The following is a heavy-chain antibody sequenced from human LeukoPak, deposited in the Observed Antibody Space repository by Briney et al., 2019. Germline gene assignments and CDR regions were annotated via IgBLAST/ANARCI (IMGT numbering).Heavy chain of an antibody. Sequence: GGSLRLSCAASGFTFSSYSMNWVRQAPGKGLEWVSYISSSSNTVYYADSVKGRFTISRDNAKNSLCLQMNSLRAEDTAVYYCARLALQRGFSGYDHFDYWGQGTLVTVSS. D-gene: IGHD5-12*01. CDR3: ARLALQRGFSGYDHFDY. CDR2: ISSSSNTV. V-gene: IGHV3-48*01. J-gene: IGHJ4*02. CDR1: GFTFSSYS.